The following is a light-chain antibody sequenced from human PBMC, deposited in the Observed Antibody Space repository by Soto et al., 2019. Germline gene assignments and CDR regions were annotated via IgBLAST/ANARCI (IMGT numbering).Light chain of an antibody. J-gene: IGKJ3*01. V-gene: IGKV3-20*01. Sequence: EIVLTQSPGTLSLSPGERATLSCRASQSVSSSYLAWYQQKPGQAPRLLIYGAFSRATGIPDRFSGSGSGKEFTLIISRLEPEDFAVYYCPQYSSSLFTFGPGTKVDIK. CDR2: GAF. CDR3: PQYSSSLFT. CDR1: QSVSSSY.